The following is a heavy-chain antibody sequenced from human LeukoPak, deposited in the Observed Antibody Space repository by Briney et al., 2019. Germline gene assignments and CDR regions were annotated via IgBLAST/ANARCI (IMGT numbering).Heavy chain of an antibody. CDR3: AREEAAQNP. J-gene: IGHJ5*02. CDR1: VYTFTGYY. D-gene: IGHD6-6*01. Sequence: GASLKVSCKASVYTFTGYYMHSVRQAPGQGLEWMGWINPNSGGTNYAQKFQGRVTITRDTSISTAYMELSRLRSDDTAVYYCAREEAAQNPWGQGTLVTVSS. V-gene: IGHV1-2*02. CDR2: INPNSGGT.